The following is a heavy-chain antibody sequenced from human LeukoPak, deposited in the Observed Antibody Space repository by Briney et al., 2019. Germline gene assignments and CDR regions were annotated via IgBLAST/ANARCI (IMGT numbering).Heavy chain of an antibody. J-gene: IGHJ5*02. D-gene: IGHD2-2*01. CDR2: IIPIFGTA. Sequence: ASVKVSCKASGGTFSSYAISWERQAPGQGLEWMGGIIPIFGTANYAQKFQGRVTITADESTSTAYMELSSLRSEDTAVYYCARPELGYCSSTSCYEVWFDPWGQGTLVTVSS. V-gene: IGHV1-69*13. CDR3: ARPELGYCSSTSCYEVWFDP. CDR1: GGTFSSYA.